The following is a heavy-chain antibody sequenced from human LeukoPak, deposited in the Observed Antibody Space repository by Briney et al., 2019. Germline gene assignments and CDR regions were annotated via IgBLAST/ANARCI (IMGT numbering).Heavy chain of an antibody. J-gene: IGHJ4*02. D-gene: IGHD5-12*01. CDR2: ISSSSSYI. CDR1: GFTFSSYS. Sequence: TGGSLRLSCAASGFTFSSYSMNWVRQAPGKGLEWVSSISSSSSYIYYADSVKGRFTISRDNAKNPLYLQMNSLRAEDTAVYYCARQGGDSGYDHYFDYWGQGTLVTVSS. CDR3: ARQGGDSGYDHYFDY. V-gene: IGHV3-21*01.